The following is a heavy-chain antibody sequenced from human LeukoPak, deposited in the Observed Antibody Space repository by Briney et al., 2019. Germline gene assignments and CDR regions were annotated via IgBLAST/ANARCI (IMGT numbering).Heavy chain of an antibody. CDR2: IYYSGST. J-gene: IGHJ4*02. CDR1: IGSFSGYY. CDR3: ARDRPLGI. D-gene: IGHD3-16*02. V-gene: IGHV4-59*01. Sequence: SETLSLPCAVYIGSFSGYYWSWIRQPPGKGLEWIGYIYYSGSTNYNPSLKSRVTISVDTSKNQFSLKLSSVTAADTAVYYCARDRPLGIWGQGTLVTVSS.